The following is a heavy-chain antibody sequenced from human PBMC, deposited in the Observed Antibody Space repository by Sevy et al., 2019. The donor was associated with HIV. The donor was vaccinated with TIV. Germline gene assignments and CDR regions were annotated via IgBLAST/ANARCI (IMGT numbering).Heavy chain of an antibody. Sequence: SETLSLTCTVSGGSMGSYYWTWIRQPPGKGLEWIGYLYDTGSTNYNPDLESRVTISIDTSKNQFSLNLSYVTAADTAVYYCAREGGLVDYGMDVWGQGITVTVSS. CDR2: LYDTGST. V-gene: IGHV4-59*01. J-gene: IGHJ6*02. CDR3: AREGGLVDYGMDV. CDR1: GGSMGSYY. D-gene: IGHD3-9*01.